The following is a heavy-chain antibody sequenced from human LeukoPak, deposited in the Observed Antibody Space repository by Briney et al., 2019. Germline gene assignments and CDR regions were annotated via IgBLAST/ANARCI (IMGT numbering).Heavy chain of an antibody. CDR2: IFSGGST. V-gene: IGHV3-66*01. Sequence: GGSLRLSCAASGFTVSSDYMSWVRQAPGKGLEWVSFIFSGGSTYYADSVKGRFTISRDNAKHSPYLQMNSLRAEDTAVYYCARDTVYDILTGHTEGYFDYWGQGTLVTVSS. CDR3: ARDTVYDILTGHTEGYFDY. D-gene: IGHD3-9*01. CDR1: GFTVSSDY. J-gene: IGHJ4*02.